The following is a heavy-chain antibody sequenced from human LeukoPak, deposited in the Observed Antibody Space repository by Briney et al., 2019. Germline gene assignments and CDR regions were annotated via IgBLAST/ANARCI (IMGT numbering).Heavy chain of an antibody. CDR3: ARDQREQFLGFDP. Sequence: SETLSLTCTVSGGSISSSSYYWGWIRQPPGRGLEWIGSFYYSGSTNYNPSLKSRVTISVDTSKNQFSLKLSSVTAADTAVYYCARDQREQFLGFDPWGQGTLVTVSS. CDR2: FYYSGST. CDR1: GGSISSSSYY. V-gene: IGHV4-39*07. D-gene: IGHD1-26*01. J-gene: IGHJ5*02.